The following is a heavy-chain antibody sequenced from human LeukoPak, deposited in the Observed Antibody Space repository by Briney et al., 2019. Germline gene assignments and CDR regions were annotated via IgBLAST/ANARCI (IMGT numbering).Heavy chain of an antibody. CDR3: ARDSVRGVLYDY. CDR2: IKEDGSEK. Sequence: GGSLRLSCAASGFTFDDYWMSWVRHAPGKRLEEVANIKEDGSEKNYVDSVKGRFIISRDSTKNSLYLQMNSLRDEDTAVYYCARDSVRGVLYDYWGQGTLVTVSS. D-gene: IGHD3-10*01. V-gene: IGHV3-7*01. J-gene: IGHJ4*02. CDR1: GFTFDDYW.